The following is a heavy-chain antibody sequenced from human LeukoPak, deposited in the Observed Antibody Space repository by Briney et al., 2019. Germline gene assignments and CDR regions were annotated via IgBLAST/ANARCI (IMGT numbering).Heavy chain of an antibody. D-gene: IGHD3-22*01. V-gene: IGHV4-34*01. J-gene: IGHJ4*02. CDR3: ANTGSSGYYYFDC. CDR2: INHSGST. CDR1: GGSFSGSY. Sequence: SETLSLTCAVYGGSFSGSYLSWIRQPPGKGLEWIGEINHSGSTNYNPSLKSRVTISVDTSKNQFSLKPSSVTAADTAVYYCANTGSSGYYYFDCWGQGTLVTVSS.